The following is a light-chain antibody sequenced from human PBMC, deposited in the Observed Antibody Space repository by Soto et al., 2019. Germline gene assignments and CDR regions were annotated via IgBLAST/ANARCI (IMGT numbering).Light chain of an antibody. Sequence: QSALTQPASVSGSPGQSITIFCSGTSSDVGAYKFVSWYRHHPGKAPHVMIYEVSNRPSGVSNRFSGSKSGNTASLTISGLRQEDEGDYYCSSSTSTSTPWVFGGGTKLTVL. CDR3: SSSTSTSTPWV. V-gene: IGLV2-14*01. CDR1: SSDVGAYKF. CDR2: EVS. J-gene: IGLJ3*02.